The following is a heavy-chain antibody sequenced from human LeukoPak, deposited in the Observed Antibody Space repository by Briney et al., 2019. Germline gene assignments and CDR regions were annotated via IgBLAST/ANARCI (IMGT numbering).Heavy chain of an antibody. J-gene: IGHJ6*02. CDR1: GFTFSDYY. D-gene: IGHD3-10*01. Sequence: PGGSLRLSCAASGFTFSDYYMSWIRQAPGKGLEWVSYISSSGSTIYYADSVKGRFTISRDNAKNSLYLQMNSLRAEDTAVYYCARDTYSQITLLWFGSFMDVWGQRTTVTVSS. CDR3: ARDTYSQITLLWFGSFMDV. V-gene: IGHV3-11*01. CDR2: ISSSGSTI.